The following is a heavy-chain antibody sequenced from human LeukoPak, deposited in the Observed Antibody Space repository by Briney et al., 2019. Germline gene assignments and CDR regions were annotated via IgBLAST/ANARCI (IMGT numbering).Heavy chain of an antibody. Sequence: ASVKVSCKPSGYTFTGYYMHSVRQAPGQGLEWMGWINPNSGGTNYAQKFQGRVTMTRDTSISTAYMELSRLRSDDTAVYYGAGDGLYCDDSSEERMDVWGQGTTVTVS. CDR2: INPNSGGT. J-gene: IGHJ6*02. CDR3: AGDGLYCDDSSEERMDV. V-gene: IGHV1-2*02. CDR1: GYTFTGYY. D-gene: IGHD3-22*01.